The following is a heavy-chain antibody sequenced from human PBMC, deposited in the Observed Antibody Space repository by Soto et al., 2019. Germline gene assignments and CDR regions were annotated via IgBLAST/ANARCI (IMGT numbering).Heavy chain of an antibody. Sequence: TLSLTCGVSGASISSRNWWSWVRQSPAKGLEWIGEIYHTGTTNYNPSLKSRVTLSVDKSKNQFSLTLTSVTAADTAVYYCVTRSIVPLKWFDPWGQGTLVTVSS. J-gene: IGHJ5*02. V-gene: IGHV4-4*02. CDR2: IYHTGTT. CDR3: VTRSIVPLKWFDP. CDR1: GASISSRNW. D-gene: IGHD2-8*01.